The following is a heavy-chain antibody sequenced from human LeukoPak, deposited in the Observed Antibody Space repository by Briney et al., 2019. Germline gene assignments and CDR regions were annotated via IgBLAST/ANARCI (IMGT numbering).Heavy chain of an antibody. D-gene: IGHD3-10*01. J-gene: IGHJ4*02. CDR2: SYYTGST. V-gene: IGHV4-39*01. Sequence: SETLTLSCTVSGGSISSSTYYWGWIRQPPGKGLEWIGSSYYTGSTYYNPSLKSRVTISVDTSKNQFSLMLSSVTATDTAVYYCATHSSVYGSGRYLHCWGQGTLVTVSS. CDR1: GGSISSSTYY. CDR3: ATHSSVYGSGRYLHC.